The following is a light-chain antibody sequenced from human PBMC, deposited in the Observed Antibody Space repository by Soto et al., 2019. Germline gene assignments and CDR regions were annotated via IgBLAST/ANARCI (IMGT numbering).Light chain of an antibody. Sequence: EIVLTQSPGTLSLSPGQRATVSCRASQSVSSSYLAWYQQNPGRAPRLLIYGTSSRATGIPDRFSGSGSGTDFTLTISRLEPEDFAVYYWQQYGTAPYTFGQGTKLEI. CDR2: GTS. CDR1: QSVSSSY. J-gene: IGKJ2*01. CDR3: QQYGTAPYT. V-gene: IGKV3-20*01.